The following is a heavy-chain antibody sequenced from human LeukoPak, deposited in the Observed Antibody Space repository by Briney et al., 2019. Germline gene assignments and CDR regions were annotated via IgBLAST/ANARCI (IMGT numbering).Heavy chain of an antibody. CDR3: SRDSVILFFDWLPQANDAFDI. CDR1: GGSMYNYF. V-gene: IGHV4-4*07. CDR2: IYSSGSA. D-gene: IGHD3/OR15-3a*01. Sequence: PSETLSLTCSVSGGSMYNYFWSWIRQPAGKGLEWIGCIYSSGSADYNHSLKSRVTMSVDTTKNQFSLKLRSVTAADTAVYYVSRDSVILFFDWLPQANDAFDIWGQGTMVTVSS. J-gene: IGHJ3*02.